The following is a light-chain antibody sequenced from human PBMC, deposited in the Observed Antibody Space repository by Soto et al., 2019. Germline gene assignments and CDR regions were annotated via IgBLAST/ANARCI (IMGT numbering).Light chain of an antibody. J-gene: IGKJ1*01. CDR2: DAS. V-gene: IGKV1-39*01. CDR3: QQSYSTPPT. CDR1: QSISGW. Sequence: DIQLTQSPFTLSASVGDRVTITCRASQSISGWLAWYQQKPGKAPKILIYDASSLKSGVPSRFSGSGSGTDFTLTISSLQPEDFATYYCQQSYSTPPTFGQGTKVDIK.